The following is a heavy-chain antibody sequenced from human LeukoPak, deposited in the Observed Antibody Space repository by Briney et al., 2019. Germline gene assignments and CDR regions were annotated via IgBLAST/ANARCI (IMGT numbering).Heavy chain of an antibody. CDR2: ISSGGNYK. D-gene: IGHD4-17*01. CDR1: GFTFSSYA. J-gene: IGHJ4*02. CDR3: ARDTRQTSVTNFDS. V-gene: IGHV3-21*06. Sequence: GGSLRLSCATSGFTFSSYAMDWVRQAPGEGLEWVSSISSGGNYKYYGDSVWGRFTISRDDAKNSLYLEMNSLRAEDTAVYYCARDTRQTSVTNFDSWGQGTLVIVS.